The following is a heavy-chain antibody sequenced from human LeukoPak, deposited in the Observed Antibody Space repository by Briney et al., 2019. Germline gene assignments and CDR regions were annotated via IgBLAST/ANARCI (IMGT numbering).Heavy chain of an antibody. CDR1: GFTFSDYY. CDR2: IYSGGNT. D-gene: IGHD5-12*01. V-gene: IGHV3-66*01. Sequence: PGGSLRLSCAASGFTFSDYYMNWIRQAPGKGLEWVSVIYSGGNTYYADSVKGRFTISRDNSKNTLYLQMNSLRAEDTAVYYCARGGYGGYLYYFDYWGQGTLVTVSS. J-gene: IGHJ4*02. CDR3: ARGGYGGYLYYFDY.